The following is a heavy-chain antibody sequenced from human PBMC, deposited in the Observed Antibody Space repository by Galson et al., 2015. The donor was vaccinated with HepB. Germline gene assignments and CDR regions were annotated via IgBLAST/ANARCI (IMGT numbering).Heavy chain of an antibody. CDR1: GFSFFDYA. V-gene: IGHV3-23*01. J-gene: IGHJ6*02. Sequence: SLRLSCATSGFSFFDYAMSWVRQAPGKGLEWVSVISDSGDTTNYADSVKGRFIISRDNSKNILYLQMNSLRDEDTAVYYCAKELFSLREYKVGEIVPSEQYGIDVWDQGTTVTVSS. CDR3: AKELFSLREYKVGEIVPSEQYGIDV. D-gene: IGHD1/OR15-1a*01. CDR2: ISDSGDTT.